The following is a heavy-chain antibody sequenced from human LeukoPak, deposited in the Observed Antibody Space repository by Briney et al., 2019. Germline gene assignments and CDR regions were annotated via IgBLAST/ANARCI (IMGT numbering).Heavy chain of an antibody. CDR1: GGTFSSYA. CDR3: ASIAARPVEYFQH. J-gene: IGHJ1*01. V-gene: IGHV1-69*05. CDR2: IIPIFGTA. D-gene: IGHD6-6*01. Sequence: SVKVSCKASGGTFSSYAISWVRQAPGQGLEWMGGIIPIFGTANYAQKFQGRVTITTDESTSTAYMELSSPRSEDTAVYYCASIAARPVEYFQHWGQGTLVTVSS.